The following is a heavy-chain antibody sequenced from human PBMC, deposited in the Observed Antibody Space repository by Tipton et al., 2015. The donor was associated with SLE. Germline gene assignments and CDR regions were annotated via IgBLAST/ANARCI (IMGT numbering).Heavy chain of an antibody. CDR1: GGSISSHY. CDR3: ARDGRYGGFFYYYGMDV. CDR2: IYYSGST. V-gene: IGHV4-59*11. D-gene: IGHD1-26*01. Sequence: LRLSCTVSGGSISSHYWSWIRQPPGKGLEWIGYIYYSGSTNYNPSLKSRVTISVDTSKNQFSLKLSSVTAADTAVYYCARDGRYGGFFYYYGMDVWGQGTTVTVSS. J-gene: IGHJ6*02.